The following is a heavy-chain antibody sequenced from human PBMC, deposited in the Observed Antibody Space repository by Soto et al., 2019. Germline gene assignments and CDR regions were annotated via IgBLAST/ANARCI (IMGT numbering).Heavy chain of an antibody. J-gene: IGHJ6*02. V-gene: IGHV3-23*01. CDR3: AKDQGGDYQVYYYYGMDV. CDR1: GFTFSSYA. Sequence: GGSLRLSCAASGFTFSSYAMSWVRQAPGKGLEWVSAISGSGGSTYYADSVKGRFTISRDNSKNTLYLQMNSLRAEDTAVYYCAKDQGGDYQVYYYYGMDVWGQGTTVTVSS. CDR2: ISGSGGST. D-gene: IGHD4-17*01.